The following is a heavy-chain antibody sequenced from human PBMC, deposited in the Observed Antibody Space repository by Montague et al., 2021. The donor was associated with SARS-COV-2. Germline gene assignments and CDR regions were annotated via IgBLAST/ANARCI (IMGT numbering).Heavy chain of an antibody. V-gene: IGHV3-30*19. J-gene: IGHJ4*02. Sequence: ESGAEVYKPRESLKISCEGSGYSFTNYWIGWVRQAPGKGLEWVAVITYDGSNTYYADSVKGRFTISRDNSKNTLYLQMSSLRAEDTAVYYCARDILGGRGYYTHWGQGTLVTVSS. CDR3: ARDILGGRGYYTH. D-gene: IGHD3-22*01. CDR1: GYSFTNYW. CDR2: ITYDGSNT.